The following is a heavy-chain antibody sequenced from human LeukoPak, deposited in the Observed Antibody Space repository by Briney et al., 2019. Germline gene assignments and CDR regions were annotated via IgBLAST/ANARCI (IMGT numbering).Heavy chain of an antibody. CDR2: IYYSGST. CDR3: AREETAPGRPLVY. D-gene: IGHD6-13*01. J-gene: IGHJ4*02. Sequence: SETLSLTCTVSSGSVNSGSYYWNWIRQPPGKGLEWIGYIYYSGSTNYNPSLKSRVIISVDTSKNHFSLKLSSVAAADTAVYYCAREETAPGRPLVYWGQGTLVTVSS. CDR1: SGSVNSGSYY. V-gene: IGHV4-61*03.